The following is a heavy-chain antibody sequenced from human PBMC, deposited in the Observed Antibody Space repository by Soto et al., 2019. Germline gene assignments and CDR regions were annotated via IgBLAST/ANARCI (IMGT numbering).Heavy chain of an antibody. CDR1: GGTFSSYA. V-gene: IGHV1-69*06. Sequence: QVQLVQSGAEVKKPGSSVKVSCKASGGTFSSYAISWVRQAPGQVLEWMGGIVPIFGTANYAQQFQGRVTITADKSTSTAYMELSSLRSEDTAVYYCASRTLYRSHYHDRSGYPNGFGPWGPGTLVTVS. D-gene: IGHD3-22*01. CDR2: IVPIFGTA. CDR3: ASRTLYRSHYHDRSGYPNGFGP. J-gene: IGHJ5*02.